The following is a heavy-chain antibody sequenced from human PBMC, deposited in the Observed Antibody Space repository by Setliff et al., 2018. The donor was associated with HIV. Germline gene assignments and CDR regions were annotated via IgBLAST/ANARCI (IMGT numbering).Heavy chain of an antibody. CDR1: GFTFSSYS. CDR3: ARDHDIRSPSANSGYDFDY. D-gene: IGHD5-12*01. V-gene: IGHV3-33*08. J-gene: IGHJ4*02. Sequence: GGSLRLSCAASGFTFSSYSMNWVRQAPGKGLEWVAVIWYDGSNKYYADSVKGRFTISRDNSKNTLYLQMNSLRAEDTAVYYCARDHDIRSPSANSGYDFDYWGQGTLVTVSS. CDR2: IWYDGSNK.